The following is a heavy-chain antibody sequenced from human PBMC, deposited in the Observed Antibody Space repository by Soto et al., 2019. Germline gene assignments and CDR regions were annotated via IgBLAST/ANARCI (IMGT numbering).Heavy chain of an antibody. V-gene: IGHV4-31*03. CDR3: ARSRIAAAGLYFDY. Sequence: QVQLQESGPGLVKPSQTLSLTCTVSGGSISSGGYYWSWIRQHPGKGLEWIGYIYYSGSTYYNPSLKSRFTISVDTSKNQFSLKLSSVTAADTAVYYWARSRIAAAGLYFDYWGQGTLVTVSS. CDR1: GGSISSGGYY. D-gene: IGHD6-13*01. CDR2: IYYSGST. J-gene: IGHJ4*02.